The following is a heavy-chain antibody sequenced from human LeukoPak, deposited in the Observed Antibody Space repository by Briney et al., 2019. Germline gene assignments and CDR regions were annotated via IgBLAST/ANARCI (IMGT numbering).Heavy chain of an antibody. Sequence: SETLSLTCSVSGASINSYSWSWIRQPAGKGLEWIGRIYSNGDTNYNPSLITRVSMSVDTSKNQFSLRLTSVTAADTAVYFCGAYGSGIYYPYTWGQGTVVTISS. CDR1: GASINSYS. J-gene: IGHJ4*02. D-gene: IGHD3-10*01. CDR3: GAYGSGIYYPYT. CDR2: IYSNGDT. V-gene: IGHV4-4*07.